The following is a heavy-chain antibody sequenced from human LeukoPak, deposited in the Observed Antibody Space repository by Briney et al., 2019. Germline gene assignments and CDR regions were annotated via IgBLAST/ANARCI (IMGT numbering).Heavy chain of an antibody. Sequence: PSQTLSLTCTVSGGSISSGDYYWSWIRQPPGKGLEWIGYIYYSGSTYYNPSLKSRVTISVDTSKNQFSLKLSSVTAADTAVYYCASTVYSEKWFDPWGQGTLVTVSS. CDR2: IYYSGST. J-gene: IGHJ5*02. CDR3: ASTVYSEKWFDP. D-gene: IGHD1-26*01. CDR1: GGSISSGDYY. V-gene: IGHV4-30-4*08.